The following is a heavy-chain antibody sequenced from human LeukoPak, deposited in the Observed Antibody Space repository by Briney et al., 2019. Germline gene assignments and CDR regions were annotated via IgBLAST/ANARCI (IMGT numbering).Heavy chain of an antibody. D-gene: IGHD5-18*01. Sequence: SETLSLTCTASGCSVSGYEWTWIRQPPGKGLEWIGYIYYSGSGNYNPSLKSRVAISVDTSKNQFSLKLNSVTAADTAVYYCARQRRSRDTAMVTVMDFWGQGTLVTVSS. CDR3: ARQRRSRDTAMVTVMDF. CDR1: GCSVSGYE. V-gene: IGHV4-59*08. J-gene: IGHJ4*02. CDR2: IYYSGSG.